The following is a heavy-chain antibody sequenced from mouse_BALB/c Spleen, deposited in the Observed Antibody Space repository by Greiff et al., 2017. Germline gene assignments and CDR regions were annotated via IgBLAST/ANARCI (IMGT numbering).Heavy chain of an antibody. CDR1: GYSITSGYY. J-gene: IGHJ3*01. Sequence: EVQLQQSGPGLVKPSQSLSLTCSVTGYSITSGYYWNWIRQFPGNKLEWMGYISYDGSNNYNPSLKNRISITRDTSKNQFFLKLNSVTTEDTATYYCARDAGLRAWFAYWGQGTLVTVSA. CDR3: ARDAGLRAWFAY. V-gene: IGHV3-6*02. CDR2: ISYDGSN. D-gene: IGHD3-1*01.